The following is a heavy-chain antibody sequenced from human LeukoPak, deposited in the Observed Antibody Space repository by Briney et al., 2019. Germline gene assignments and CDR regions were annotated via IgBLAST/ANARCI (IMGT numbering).Heavy chain of an antibody. CDR1: GFRFSSYA. CDR2: ISGSGVST. CDR3: AKGEWGLAVVPNAVPRGWFDS. Sequence: GGSLRLSCAASGFRFSSYAMSWVRQAPGKGLEWVSAISGSGVSTYYADSVKGRFMISRDNSKNTLNLQMNSLRVEDTGTYFCAKGEWGLAVVPNAVPRGWFDSWGQGILVAVSP. D-gene: IGHD2-2*01. V-gene: IGHV3-23*01. J-gene: IGHJ5*01.